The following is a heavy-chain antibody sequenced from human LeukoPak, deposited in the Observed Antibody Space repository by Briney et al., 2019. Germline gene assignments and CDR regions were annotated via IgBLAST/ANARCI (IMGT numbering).Heavy chain of an antibody. J-gene: IGHJ3*02. CDR2: IYYSGST. CDR3: ARGNKRWLQFTHDAFDI. Sequence: PSETLSLTCTVSGGSISSYYWSWIRQPPGKGLEWIGYIYYSGSTNYNPSLKSRVTISVDTSKNQFSLKLSSVTAADTAVYYCARGNKRWLQFTHDAFDIWGQGTMVTVSS. CDR1: GGSISSYY. D-gene: IGHD5-24*01. V-gene: IGHV4-59*01.